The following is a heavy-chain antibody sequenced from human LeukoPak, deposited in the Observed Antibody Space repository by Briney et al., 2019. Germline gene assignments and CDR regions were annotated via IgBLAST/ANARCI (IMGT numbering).Heavy chain of an antibody. CDR3: AKSVAIYFYYGLDV. CDR1: GLIFSDA. Sequence: GGSLRLSCAASGLIFSDAWMGWVRQAPGKGLEWVSAISGSGGSTYYADSVKGRFTISRDNSKNTLFLQVNSLRAEDTAPYYCAKSVAIYFYYGLDVWGQGTTVAVSS. D-gene: IGHD3-3*01. CDR2: ISGSGGST. J-gene: IGHJ6*02. V-gene: IGHV3-23*01.